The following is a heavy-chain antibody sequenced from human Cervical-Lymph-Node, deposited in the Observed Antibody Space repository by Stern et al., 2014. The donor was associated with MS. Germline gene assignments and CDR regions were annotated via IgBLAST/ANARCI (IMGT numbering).Heavy chain of an antibody. Sequence: VQLEESGGGLVKPGGSLRLSCKASGFTFRDYYMTWIRQTPGKGLEWISYISGGGITTDYADSVKGRFTISRDNAKNSLYLQLSGLRAEDSAIYYCARRIQLWSMYDQWGQGTLVTVSS. CDR3: ARRIQLWSMYDQ. V-gene: IGHV3-11*01. CDR2: ISGGGITT. J-gene: IGHJ1*01. D-gene: IGHD5-18*01. CDR1: GFTFRDYY.